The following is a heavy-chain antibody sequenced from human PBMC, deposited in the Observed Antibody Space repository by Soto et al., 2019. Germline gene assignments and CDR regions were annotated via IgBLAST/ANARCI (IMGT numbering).Heavy chain of an antibody. CDR1: GIAFNTHA. Sequence: QVQLVESGGGVVQPGRSLRLACAASGIAFNTHAMHWVRHAPGKGLEWVAVISYGGANKYYADSVRGRFTISRANSQNTLFLQMSSLRPEDTAVYYCARGPRSCSSTSCYTIDYWGQGTLVTVSS. CDR2: ISYGGANK. J-gene: IGHJ4*02. D-gene: IGHD2-2*02. CDR3: ARGPRSCSSTSCYTIDY. V-gene: IGHV3-30*03.